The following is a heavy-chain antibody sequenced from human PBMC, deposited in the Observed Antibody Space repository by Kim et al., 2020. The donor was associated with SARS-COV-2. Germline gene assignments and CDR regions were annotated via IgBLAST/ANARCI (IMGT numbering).Heavy chain of an antibody. Sequence: GGSLRLSCAASGFTFSSYAMSWVRQAPGKGLEWVAGISGSGSSTYYADSVKGRFTISRDNSKNTVYLQMNSMRAEDTAVYYCAKLMVRGVQDYFDSWGQGTLVTVSS. D-gene: IGHD3-10*01. CDR3: AKLMVRGVQDYFDS. V-gene: IGHV3-23*01. CDR2: ISGSGSST. CDR1: GFTFSSYA. J-gene: IGHJ4*02.